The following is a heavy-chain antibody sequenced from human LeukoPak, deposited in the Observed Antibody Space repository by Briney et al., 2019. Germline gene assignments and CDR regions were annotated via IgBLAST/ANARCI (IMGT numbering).Heavy chain of an antibody. CDR3: ARDRVAPMGAYYYGMDV. CDR1: GFTVSSNY. D-gene: IGHD3-16*01. V-gene: IGHV3-53*01. Sequence: GGSLRLSCAASGFTVSSNYMSWVRQAPGKGLEWVSVIYSGGSTYYADSVKGRFTLSRDNSKNTLYLQMNSLRAEDTAVYYCARDRVAPMGAYYYGMDVWGQGTTVTVSS. CDR2: IYSGGST. J-gene: IGHJ6*02.